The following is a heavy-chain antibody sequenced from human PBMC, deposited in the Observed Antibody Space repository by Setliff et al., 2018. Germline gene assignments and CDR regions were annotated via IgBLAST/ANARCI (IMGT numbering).Heavy chain of an antibody. CDR1: GGSVNSGYDN. D-gene: IGHD5-18*01. CDR2: INRRGST. CDR3: ARLPPLHTPMALTFDY. Sequence: SETLSLTCTVSGGSVNSGYDNWNWLRQPAGKGLEWIGHINRRGSTNFTPSLKSRVTISVDTSKNQFSLELRSVTAADTAVYYCARLPPLHTPMALTFDYWGQGILVTVSS. J-gene: IGHJ4*02. V-gene: IGHV4-61*09.